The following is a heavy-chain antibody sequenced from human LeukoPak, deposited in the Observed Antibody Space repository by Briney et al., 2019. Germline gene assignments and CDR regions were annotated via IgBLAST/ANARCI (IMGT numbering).Heavy chain of an antibody. Sequence: GGSLRLSCAASGFTFSSYAMHWVRQAPGKGLEYVSAISSNGGSTYYANSVKGRFTISRDNSKNTLYLQMGSLRAEDMAVYYCARDGLDCSSTSCYGDYWGQGTQVTVSS. CDR1: GFTFSSYA. J-gene: IGHJ4*02. V-gene: IGHV3-64*01. CDR2: ISSNGGST. CDR3: ARDGLDCSSTSCYGDY. D-gene: IGHD2-2*01.